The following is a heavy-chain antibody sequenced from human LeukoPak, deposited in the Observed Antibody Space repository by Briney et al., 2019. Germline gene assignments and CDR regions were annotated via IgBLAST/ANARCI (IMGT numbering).Heavy chain of an antibody. J-gene: IGHJ4*02. CDR3: ARESCSGGSCYFGY. CDR1: GYTFTGYY. V-gene: IGHV1-2*06. CDR2: INPNSGGT. Sequence: ASVKVSCKASGYTFTGYYMHWVRQAPGQGLEWMGRINPNSGGTNYAQKFQGGVTMTRDTSISTAYMELSRLRSDDTAVYYCARESCSGGSCYFGYWGQGTLVTVSS. D-gene: IGHD2-15*01.